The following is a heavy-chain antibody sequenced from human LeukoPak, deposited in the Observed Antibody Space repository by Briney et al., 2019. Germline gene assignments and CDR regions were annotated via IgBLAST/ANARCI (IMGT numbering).Heavy chain of an antibody. V-gene: IGHV1-2*02. CDR3: ARGLYYGGNQRAHDAFDI. CDR2: FNPASGGT. D-gene: IGHD4-23*01. CDR1: GYIFTDYY. Sequence: ASVKVSCKASGYIFTDYYMLWVRQAPGQGLEWMGWFNPASGGTKYAQKFQGRVTMTRDTSINTAYMELSSLGLDDTAVYYCARGLYYGGNQRAHDAFDIWGPGTLVTVSS. J-gene: IGHJ3*02.